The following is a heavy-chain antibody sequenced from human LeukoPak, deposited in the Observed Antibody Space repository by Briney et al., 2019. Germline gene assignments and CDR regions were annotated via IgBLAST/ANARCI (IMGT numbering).Heavy chain of an antibody. Sequence: SVKVSCKASGGTFSSYAISWVRQAPGQGLVWMGRIIPILGIANYAQKFQGRVTITADKSTSTAYMELSSLRSEDTAVYYCAREGIAAAVGYFDYWGQGTLVTVSS. CDR3: AREGIAAAVGYFDY. V-gene: IGHV1-69*04. D-gene: IGHD6-13*01. CDR1: GGTFSSYA. CDR2: IIPILGIA. J-gene: IGHJ4*02.